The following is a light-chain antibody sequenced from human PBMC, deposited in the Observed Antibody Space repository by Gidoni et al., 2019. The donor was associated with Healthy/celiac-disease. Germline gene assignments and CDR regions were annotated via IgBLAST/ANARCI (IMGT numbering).Light chain of an antibody. CDR3: QQYDSSPFT. V-gene: IGKV3-20*01. J-gene: IGKJ3*01. CDR2: GAS. CDR1: QSVSTSY. Sequence: EIVLTQSPGTLSLSPGERATLSCRASQSVSTSYLAWYQQKPGQAPRLLSYGASSRATGIPDRFSGSGSGTDFTHTINRLEPEDFAVYYCQQYDSSPFTFGHGTKVDIK.